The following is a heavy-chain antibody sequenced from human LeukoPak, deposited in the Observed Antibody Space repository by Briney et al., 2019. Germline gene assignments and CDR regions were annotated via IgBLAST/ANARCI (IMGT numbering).Heavy chain of an antibody. CDR2: ISSSGSTI. Sequence: GGSLRLSCAASGFTFSDYYMSWIRQAPGKGLEWVSYISSSGSTIYYADSVKGRFTISRDNVKNSLYLQMNSLRAEDTAVYYCARDLAMTDAFDIWGQGTMVTVSS. J-gene: IGHJ3*02. D-gene: IGHD5-18*01. CDR1: GFTFSDYY. V-gene: IGHV3-11*04. CDR3: ARDLAMTDAFDI.